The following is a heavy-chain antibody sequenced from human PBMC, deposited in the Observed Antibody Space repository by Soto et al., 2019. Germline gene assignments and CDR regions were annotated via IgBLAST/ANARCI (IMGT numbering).Heavy chain of an antibody. J-gene: IGHJ5*02. V-gene: IGHV4-30-4*01. D-gene: IGHD4-17*01. CDR2: IHDSGNT. CDR3: VRARGGDSGDYASLFDR. Sequence: VQLQESGPGLVTPSQTLSLTCTVFGGSVSIGDSRWSWIRQRPGKGLEWIGYIHDSGNTYYNPSLKSRVTISLYTSKNQCSLRVTYMTASDTAVYFCVRARGGDSGDYASLFDRWGQGNLVTVSS. CDR1: GGSVSIGDSR.